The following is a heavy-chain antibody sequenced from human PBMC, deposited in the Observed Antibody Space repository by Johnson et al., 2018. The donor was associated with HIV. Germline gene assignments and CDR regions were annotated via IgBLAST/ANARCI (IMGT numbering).Heavy chain of an antibody. CDR3: AKDPPLATVVEVARGAFDI. Sequence: MQLVESGGGVVQPGGSLRLSCAASGFTVSSNYMSWVRQAPGKGLEWVSVIYSGGSTYYADSVKGRFTISRDNSKNTLYLQMNSLRAEDTAVYYCAKDPPLATVVEVARGAFDIWGQGTMVTVSS. D-gene: IGHD4-23*01. CDR1: GFTVSSNY. J-gene: IGHJ3*02. CDR2: IYSGGST. V-gene: IGHV3-66*01.